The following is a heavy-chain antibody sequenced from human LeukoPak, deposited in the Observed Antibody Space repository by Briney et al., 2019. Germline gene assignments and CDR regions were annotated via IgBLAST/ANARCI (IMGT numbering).Heavy chain of an antibody. D-gene: IGHD6-13*01. CDR3: ATTLYSSSWLSAYYYYYYMDD. V-gene: IGHV3-48*03. CDR2: ISSSGSTI. Sequence: GGSLRLSCAASGFTFSSYEMNWVRQAPGKGLERVSCISSSGSTIYYADSVKGRFTISRDNAKNSLYLQMNSLRAEDTAVYYCATTLYSSSWLSAYYYYYYMDDWGKGTTVTVSS. CDR1: GFTFSSYE. J-gene: IGHJ6*03.